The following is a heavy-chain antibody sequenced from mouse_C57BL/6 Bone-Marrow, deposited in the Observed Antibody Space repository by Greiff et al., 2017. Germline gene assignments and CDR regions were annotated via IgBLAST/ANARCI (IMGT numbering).Heavy chain of an antibody. V-gene: IGHV1-81*01. CDR1: GYTFTSYG. J-gene: IGHJ4*01. D-gene: IGHD1-1*01. CDR2: IYPRSGNT. Sequence: VQLQQSGAELARPGASVKLSCKASGYTFTSYGISWVKQRTGQGLEWIGEIYPRSGNTYYNEKFKGKATVTADKSSSTAYMELRSLTSEDSAVYFCAREGGSYAMDYWGQGTSVTVSS. CDR3: AREGGSYAMDY.